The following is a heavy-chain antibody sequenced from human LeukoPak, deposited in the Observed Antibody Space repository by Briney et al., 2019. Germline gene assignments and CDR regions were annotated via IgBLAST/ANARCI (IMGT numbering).Heavy chain of an antibody. D-gene: IGHD6-13*01. CDR1: GGSISSYY. Sequence: SETLSLTCTVSGGSISSYYWSWIRQPPGKGLEWIGYIYYSGSTNYNPSLKSRVTISVDTSKNQFSLKLSSVTAADTAVYYCARGLWGQQLVLGDWFDPWGQGTLVTVSS. J-gene: IGHJ5*02. CDR2: IYYSGST. CDR3: ARGLWGQQLVLGDWFDP. V-gene: IGHV4-59*08.